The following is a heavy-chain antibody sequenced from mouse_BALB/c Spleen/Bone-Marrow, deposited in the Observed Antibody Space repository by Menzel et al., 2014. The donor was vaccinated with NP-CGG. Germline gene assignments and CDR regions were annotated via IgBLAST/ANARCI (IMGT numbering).Heavy chain of an antibody. CDR3: ARSEGIYYYGSSYALDY. Sequence: LVKTGASVKISCKASDYSFTDYYMHWVKQTHGKSLEWIGYISCYNGATSYNQKFKGKATFTVDTSSSTAYTQFSGLTSEDSAVYYCARSEGIYYYGSSYALDYWGQGTSVTVSS. CDR2: ISCYNGAT. D-gene: IGHD1-1*01. CDR1: DYSFTDYY. J-gene: IGHJ4*01. V-gene: IGHV1S34*01.